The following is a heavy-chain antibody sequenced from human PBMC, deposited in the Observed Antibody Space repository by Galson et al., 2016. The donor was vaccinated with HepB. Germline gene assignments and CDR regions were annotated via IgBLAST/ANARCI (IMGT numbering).Heavy chain of an antibody. CDR2: INDDGRIT. J-gene: IGHJ2*01. CDR1: GFTFSSYW. V-gene: IGHV3-74*01. Sequence: SLRLSCAASGFTFSSYWMHWVRQAPGKGLVWVSRINDDGRITNYADSVKGRFTISRDYAKNTLYLQMTSLRADDTAVYYCAREIPSGGFDLWGRGTLATVSS. CDR3: AREIPSGGFDL. D-gene: IGHD4-23*01.